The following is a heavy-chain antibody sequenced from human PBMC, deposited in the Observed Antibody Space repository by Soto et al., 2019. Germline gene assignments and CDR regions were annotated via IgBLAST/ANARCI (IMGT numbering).Heavy chain of an antibody. Sequence: EVQLVESGGGLVKPGGSLRLSCAASGFSFSSYTMNWVRQAQGKGLDWVSAISPTSSYIYYADSVKGRVTISRDNAKNSLYLQLNSLRAEDTAVYYCAIDSPPAAPYSSAWTGWFDPWGQGTLVTVSS. CDR1: GFSFSSYT. CDR3: AIDSPPAAPYSSAWTGWFDP. D-gene: IGHD6-19*01. CDR2: ISPTSSYI. J-gene: IGHJ5*02. V-gene: IGHV3-21*01.